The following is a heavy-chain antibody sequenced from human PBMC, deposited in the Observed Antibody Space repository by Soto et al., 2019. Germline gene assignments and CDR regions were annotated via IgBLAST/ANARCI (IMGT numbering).Heavy chain of an antibody. V-gene: IGHV3-20*01. Sequence: EVQPVESGGSVIRPGGSLRLSCAASGFAFQNHGMAWVRQVPGKGLEWVAGISGSGVNAGYADSVKGRFTISRDNGDNSLYLEINNLGVEDTALYHCARKPHWQYWYFDLWGRGTLVTVSS. D-gene: IGHD1-1*01. J-gene: IGHJ2*01. CDR1: GFAFQNHG. CDR3: ARKPHWQYWYFDL. CDR2: ISGSGVNA.